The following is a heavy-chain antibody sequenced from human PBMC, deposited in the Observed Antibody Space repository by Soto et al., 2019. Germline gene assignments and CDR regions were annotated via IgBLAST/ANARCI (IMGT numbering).Heavy chain of an antibody. Sequence: QVQLVQSGAEVKKPGSSVKVSCKSSGCTFSSYAISWVRQAPGQGLEWMGGIIPIFGTANYAQKFQGRVTITEDQSTSPAYLELSSLRSGETAVYYCASALELRGYYYGLDVWCQGTKVTVSS. V-gene: IGHV1-69*01. CDR1: GCTFSSYA. J-gene: IGHJ6*02. CDR2: IIPIFGTA. D-gene: IGHD1-7*01. CDR3: ASALELRGYYYGLDV.